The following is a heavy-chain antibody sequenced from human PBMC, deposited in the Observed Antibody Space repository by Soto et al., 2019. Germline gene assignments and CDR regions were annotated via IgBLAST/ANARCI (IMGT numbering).Heavy chain of an antibody. CDR1: GGSVSSGSYY. CDR2: INYSGST. J-gene: IGHJ6*02. Sequence: SETLSLTCTVSGGSVSSGSYYWSWIRQPPGKGLEWIGYINYSGSTNYNPSLKSRVAISLDTSKKHFSLRLKSVTAADTAVYYCAIDSPPYPYYGMDFRCQGPSLTLSS. V-gene: IGHV4-61*03. CDR3: AIDSPPYPYYGMDF.